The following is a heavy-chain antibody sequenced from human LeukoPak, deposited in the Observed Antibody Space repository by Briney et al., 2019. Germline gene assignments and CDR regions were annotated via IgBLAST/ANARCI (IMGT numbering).Heavy chain of an antibody. V-gene: IGHV4-34*03. CDR3: V. CDR1: GGSFSGYY. J-gene: IGHJ6*03. Sequence: PSETLSLTCAVYGGSFSGYYWSWIRQPPGKGLEWIGEINHSGSTNYNPSLESRVTISVDTSKNQFSLNRISVTAADTAYYMDVWGKRTTVTGSS. CDR2: INHSGST.